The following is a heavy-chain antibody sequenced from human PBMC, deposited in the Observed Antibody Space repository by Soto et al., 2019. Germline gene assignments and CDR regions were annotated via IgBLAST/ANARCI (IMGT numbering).Heavy chain of an antibody. V-gene: IGHV4-39*01. D-gene: IGHD3-10*01. Sequence: SETLSLTCIVSGGSLNSSSFYWGWIRQPPGKGLSWIGNIYYSGTTDYNPSLKSRVSVSTDTSRNQLSLTLSSVTAADTAVYYCVRFYGNAFDIWGPGTLVTVSS. CDR2: IYYSGTT. J-gene: IGHJ3*02. CDR3: VRFYGNAFDI. CDR1: GGSLNSSSFY.